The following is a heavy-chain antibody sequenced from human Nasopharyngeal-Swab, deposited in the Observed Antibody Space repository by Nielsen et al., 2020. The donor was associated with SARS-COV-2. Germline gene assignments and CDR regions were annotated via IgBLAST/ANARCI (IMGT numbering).Heavy chain of an antibody. Sequence: GGSLRLSCAASGFTFNTYAISWVRQAPGKGLEWISSISSTTPYIYYADSVKGRFTISRDNAKNSLYLQMNFLRVEDTAMYYCARDTGGPPNYFDPWGQGTLVTVSS. CDR1: GFTFNTYA. V-gene: IGHV3-21*01. CDR3: ARDTGGPPNYFDP. J-gene: IGHJ5*02. CDR2: ISSTTPYI. D-gene: IGHD1-7*01.